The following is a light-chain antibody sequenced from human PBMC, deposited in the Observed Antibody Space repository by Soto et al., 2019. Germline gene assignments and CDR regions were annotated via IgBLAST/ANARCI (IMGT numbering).Light chain of an antibody. CDR2: SNN. CDR3: ASWDDSLNGSVV. J-gene: IGLJ2*01. V-gene: IGLV1-44*01. CDR1: SSNIGSNT. Sequence: QSVLTQPPSASGTPGQRVTISCSGSSSNIGSNTVNWYQQLPGTAPKLLIYSNNQRPSGVPDRFSVSKSGTSASLAISGLQSEDEADYDCASWDDSLNGSVVFGGGTKLTVL.